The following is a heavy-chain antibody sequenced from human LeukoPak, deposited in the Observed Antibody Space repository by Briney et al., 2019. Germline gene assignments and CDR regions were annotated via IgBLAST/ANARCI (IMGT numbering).Heavy chain of an antibody. J-gene: IGHJ3*02. D-gene: IGHD3-10*01. V-gene: IGHV4-30-4*01. CDR1: GGSISSGDYY. Sequence: SETLSLTCTVSGGSISSGDYYWSWIRQPPGKGLEWIGYIYYSGSTYYNPSLKSRVTISVDTSKNQFSLKLSSVTAADTAVYYCARGMVRGVRSDAFDIWGQGTMVTVSS. CDR3: ARGMVRGVRSDAFDI. CDR2: IYYSGST.